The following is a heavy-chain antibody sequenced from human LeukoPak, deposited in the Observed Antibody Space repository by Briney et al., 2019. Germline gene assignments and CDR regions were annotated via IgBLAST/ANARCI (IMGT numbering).Heavy chain of an antibody. V-gene: IGHV3-21*01. D-gene: IGHD3-10*01. J-gene: IGHJ6*02. CDR1: GFTFSSYS. Sequence: GGSLRLSCAASGFTFSSYSMNWVRQAPGKGLEWVSSISSSSSYIYYADSVKGRFTISRDNAKNSLYLQMNSLRAEDTVVYYCARVGGSGSYGMDVWGQGTTVTVSS. CDR2: ISSSSSYI. CDR3: ARVGGSGSYGMDV.